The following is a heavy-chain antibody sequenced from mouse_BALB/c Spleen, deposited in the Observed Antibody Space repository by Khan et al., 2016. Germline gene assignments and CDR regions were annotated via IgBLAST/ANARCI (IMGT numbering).Heavy chain of an antibody. J-gene: IGHJ2*01. Sequence: QVQLQQSGAELAKPGASVKMSCKASGYTFTSYWMHWVKQRPGQGLEWIGYINPSTGYTEYNQKFKDKATLTADKSSSTAYMQLSSLTSEDSAVYYCARYYGGGYFDYWCQGTTLTVSS. CDR1: GYTFTSYW. CDR2: INPSTGYT. V-gene: IGHV1-7*01. CDR3: ARYYGGGYFDY. D-gene: IGHD1-1*02.